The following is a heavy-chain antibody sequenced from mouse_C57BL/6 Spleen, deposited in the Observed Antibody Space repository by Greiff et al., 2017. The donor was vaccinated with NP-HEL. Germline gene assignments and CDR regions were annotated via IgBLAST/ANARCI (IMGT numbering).Heavy chain of an antibody. V-gene: IGHV1-69*01. CDR2: IDPSYSYT. Sequence: VQLQQPGAELVMPGASVKLSCKASGYTFTSYWMHWVKQRPGQGLEWIGEIDPSYSYTNYNQKFKGKSTLTVDKSSSTAYMQLSSLTSEDSAVYYCARWLLNYFDYWGQGTTLTVSS. J-gene: IGHJ2*01. CDR1: GYTFTSYW. CDR3: ARWLLNYFDY. D-gene: IGHD2-3*01.